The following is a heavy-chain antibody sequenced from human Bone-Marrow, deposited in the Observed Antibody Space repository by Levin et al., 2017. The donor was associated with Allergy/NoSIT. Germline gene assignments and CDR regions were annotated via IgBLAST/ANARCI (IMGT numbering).Heavy chain of an antibody. CDR1: GSTFNSYS. V-gene: IGHV1-69*06. Sequence: GASVKVSYKASGSTFNSYSIGWVRQAPGQGLEYMGGILPTFGTAKYTQKFQGRVTITADKSTSTVYLQLSSLTPEDTAVYYCARYCSATSFYCLWGQGTLIIVSS. CDR3: ARYCSATSFYCL. D-gene: IGHD2-2*01. CDR2: ILPTFGTA. J-gene: IGHJ4*02.